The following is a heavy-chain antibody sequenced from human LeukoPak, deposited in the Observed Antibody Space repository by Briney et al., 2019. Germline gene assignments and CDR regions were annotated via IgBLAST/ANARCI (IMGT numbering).Heavy chain of an antibody. J-gene: IGHJ4*02. CDR3: ARDMESSSSWLSYFDY. CDR1: GFTFSSYA. V-gene: IGHV3-30-3*01. CDR2: ISYDGSNK. D-gene: IGHD6-13*01. Sequence: PGRSLRLSCAASGFTFSSYAMHWVRQAPGKGLEWVAVISYDGSNKYYADSVKGRFTISRDNSKNTLYLQMNSLRAEDTAVYYCARDMESSSSWLSYFDYWGQGTLVTVSS.